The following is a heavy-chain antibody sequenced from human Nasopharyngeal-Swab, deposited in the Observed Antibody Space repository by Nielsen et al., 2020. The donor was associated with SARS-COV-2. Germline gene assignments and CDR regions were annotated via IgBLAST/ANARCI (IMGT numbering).Heavy chain of an antibody. V-gene: IGHV3-23*01. J-gene: IGHJ5*02. CDR2: ISGSGGST. CDR3: AKRGVAVAATSWFDP. D-gene: IGHD2-15*01. Sequence: WIRQPPGKGLEWVSAISGSGGSTYYADSVKGRFTMSRDNSKNMLYLQMSSLRAEDTAVYYCAKRGVAVAATSWFDPWGQGTLVTVSS.